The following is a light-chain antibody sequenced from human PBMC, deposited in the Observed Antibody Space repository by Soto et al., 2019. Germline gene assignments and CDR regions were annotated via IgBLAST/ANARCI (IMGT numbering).Light chain of an antibody. CDR1: QSVSSN. J-gene: IGKJ1*01. V-gene: IGKV3-15*01. CDR3: QQYNNWPRT. Sequence: EIVMTQSPATLSVSPGERATLSCRASQSVSSNLAWYQQKPGQVPRLLIYGASTRATGIPARFSGSGSGTEFTLTISSLQSEDFAAYYCQQYNNWPRTFGQGTKVEIK. CDR2: GAS.